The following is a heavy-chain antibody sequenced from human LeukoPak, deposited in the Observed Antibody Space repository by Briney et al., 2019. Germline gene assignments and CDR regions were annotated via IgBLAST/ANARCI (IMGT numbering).Heavy chain of an antibody. CDR1: GFTFSSYA. V-gene: IGHV3-23*01. Sequence: QAGGSLRLSCAASGFTFSSYAMSWVRQAPGKGLEWVSAISGSGGSTYYADSVKGRFTISRDNAKNSLYLQMNSLGAEDTAVYYCARSMIYSAFDIWGQGTMVTVSS. CDR2: ISGSGGST. J-gene: IGHJ3*02. D-gene: IGHD3/OR15-3a*01. CDR3: ARSMIYSAFDI.